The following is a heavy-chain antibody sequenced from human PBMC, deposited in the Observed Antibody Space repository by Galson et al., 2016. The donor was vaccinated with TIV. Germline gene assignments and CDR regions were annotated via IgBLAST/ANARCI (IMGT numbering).Heavy chain of an antibody. Sequence: QSGAEVKKPGEPLKISCTGSGYTFACYCIAWVRQMPGKGLDWMGSIHPGGSDAIYSPSFQGQVTMSADTSSSTAYLQWRILKASDTAIYYCERLVPYASLVHLMALWGQGTQVIVSS. CDR1: GYTFACYC. CDR2: IHPGGSDA. V-gene: IGHV5-51*03. J-gene: IGHJ4*02. CDR3: ERLVPYASLVHLMAL. D-gene: IGHD2-8*01.